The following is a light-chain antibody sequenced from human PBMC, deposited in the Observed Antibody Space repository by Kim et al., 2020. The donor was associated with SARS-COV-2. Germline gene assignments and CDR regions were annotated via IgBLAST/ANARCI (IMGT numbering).Light chain of an antibody. V-gene: IGLV2-14*03. CDR1: SSHVGGYNY. CDR3: SSYTSSSTYV. CDR2: DVS. J-gene: IGLJ1*01. Sequence: GQSITISCSGTSSHVGGYNYVSWYQQHPGKAPKLMIYDVSNRPSGVSNRFSGSKSGNTASLTISGLQAEDEADYYCSSYTSSSTYVFGAGTKVTVL.